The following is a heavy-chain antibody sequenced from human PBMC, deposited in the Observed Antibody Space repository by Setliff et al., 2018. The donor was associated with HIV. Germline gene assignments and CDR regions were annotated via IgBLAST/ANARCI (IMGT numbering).Heavy chain of an antibody. V-gene: IGHV4-39*07. J-gene: IGHJ4*02. D-gene: IGHD3-22*01. CDR1: GGSISSSNYC. Sequence: SETLSLTCTVSGGSISSSNYCWGWIRQPPGKGLEWIGSIYYSGRTYYNPSLKSRVTVSVDTSKNQFSLRLNSVTAADTAVYYCARSSTPDSSAYYSDYWGQGTLVTVSS. CDR2: IYYSGRT. CDR3: ARSSTPDSSAYYSDY.